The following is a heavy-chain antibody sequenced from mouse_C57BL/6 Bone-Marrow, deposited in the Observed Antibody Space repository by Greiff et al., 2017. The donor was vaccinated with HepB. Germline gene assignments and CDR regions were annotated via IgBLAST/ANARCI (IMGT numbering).Heavy chain of an antibody. CDR3: TTDGSSWGDY. D-gene: IGHD1-1*01. V-gene: IGHV14-4*01. CDR1: GFNIKDDY. CDR2: IDPENGDT. Sequence: EVQLQQSGAELVRPGASVKLSCTASGFNIKDDYMHWVKQRPEQGLEWIGWIDPENGDTEYASKFLGKATITADKSSNTAYLQLSSLTSEDTAVYYCTTDGSSWGDYWGQGTSVTVSS. J-gene: IGHJ4*01.